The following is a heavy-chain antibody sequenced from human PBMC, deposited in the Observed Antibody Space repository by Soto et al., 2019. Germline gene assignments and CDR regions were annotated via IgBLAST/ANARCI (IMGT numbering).Heavy chain of an antibody. J-gene: IGHJ6*02. V-gene: IGHV1-2*04. D-gene: IGHD3-16*02. CDR3: ARGEEMRSYDYVWGSYRYYYYYGMDV. Sequence: GASVKVSCKASGYTFTGYYMHWVRQAPGQGLEWMGWINPNSGGTNYAQKFQGWVTMTRDTSISTAYMELSRLRSDDTAVYYCARGEEMRSYDYVWGSYRYYYYYGMDVWGQGTTVTVSS. CDR1: GYTFTGYY. CDR2: INPNSGGT.